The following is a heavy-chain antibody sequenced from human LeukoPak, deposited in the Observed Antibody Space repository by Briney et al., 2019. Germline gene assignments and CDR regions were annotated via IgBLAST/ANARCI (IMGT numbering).Heavy chain of an antibody. CDR2: IYYSGST. Sequence: SQTLSLTCTVSGGSISSGGYYWSWIRQHPGKGLEWIGYIYYSGSTYYNPSLKSRVTISVDTSKNQFSLKLSSVTAADTAVYYCARVPLFYYDSSAARRTHYWYFDLWGRGTLVTVSS. V-gene: IGHV4-31*03. CDR1: GGSISSGGYY. D-gene: IGHD3-22*01. J-gene: IGHJ2*01. CDR3: ARVPLFYYDSSAARRTHYWYFDL.